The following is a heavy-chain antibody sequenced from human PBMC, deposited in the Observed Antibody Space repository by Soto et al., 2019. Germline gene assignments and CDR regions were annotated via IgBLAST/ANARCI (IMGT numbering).Heavy chain of an antibody. D-gene: IGHD1-26*01. Sequence: GSLRLSCAASGFTFSSYAMSWVRQAPGKGLEWVSAISGSGGSTYYADSVKGRFTISRDNSKYTLYLQLNSLRAEDTAVYYCAKASHPAGSLGAFDIWGQGTMVTVSS. V-gene: IGHV3-23*01. CDR3: AKASHPAGSLGAFDI. CDR1: GFTFSSYA. J-gene: IGHJ3*02. CDR2: ISGSGGST.